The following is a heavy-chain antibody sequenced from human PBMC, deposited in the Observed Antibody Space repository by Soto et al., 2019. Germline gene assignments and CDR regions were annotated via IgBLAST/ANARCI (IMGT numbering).Heavy chain of an antibody. CDR2: ISGNGGTT. CDR3: ARDPYRLGLYYYYGMDV. J-gene: IGHJ6*02. Sequence: SGGSLRLSCAASEFTLSSYAMSWVRQAPGKGLEWVADISGNGGTTNYADSVKGRFTISRNNLKNTLYLEMSSLRADDTAVYFCARDPYRLGLYYYYGMDVWGQGTTVTVSS. CDR1: EFTLSSYA. V-gene: IGHV3-23*01. D-gene: IGHD3-10*01.